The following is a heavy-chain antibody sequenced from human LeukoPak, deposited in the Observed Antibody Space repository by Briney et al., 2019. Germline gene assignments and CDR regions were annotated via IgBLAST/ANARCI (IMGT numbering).Heavy chain of an antibody. CDR1: GGSISSYY. CDR3: ARGRCDYVWGSYRNWFDP. CDR2: IYTSGST. V-gene: IGHV4-4*07. J-gene: IGHJ5*02. D-gene: IGHD3-16*02. Sequence: SETLSLTCTVSGGSISSYYWSWIRQPAGKGLEWIGRIYTSGSTNYNPSLKSRVTMSVDTSKNQFSLKLSSVTAADTAVYYCARGRCDYVWGSYRNWFDPWGQGTLVTVSP.